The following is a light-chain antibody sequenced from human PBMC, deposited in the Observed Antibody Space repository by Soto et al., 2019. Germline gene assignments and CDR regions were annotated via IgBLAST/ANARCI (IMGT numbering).Light chain of an antibody. CDR3: QQYNNWPRT. J-gene: IGKJ1*01. CDR2: GAS. Sequence: EIVMTQSPATLSVSPGERATLSCRASQSVSSNLAWYQQKPGQAPRLLIYGASTRATGIPARFSGSGSGTEFTLPISSLQSEDFAVYYCQQYNNWPRTFGQGTKVDIK. V-gene: IGKV3-15*01. CDR1: QSVSSN.